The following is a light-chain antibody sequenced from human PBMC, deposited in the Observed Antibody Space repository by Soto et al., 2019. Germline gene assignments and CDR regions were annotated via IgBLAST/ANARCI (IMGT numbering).Light chain of an antibody. CDR2: GVS. V-gene: IGKV3-20*01. J-gene: IGKJ2*01. CDR3: QQYGSSPYT. CDR1: ERVDSSY. Sequence: EIVLTQSPGTLSMSPGERATVSCRASERVDSSYLAWYQQKPGQAPRLVIYGVSNRATGIPDRFIGSGSGTDFSLTISRLEPEDFVVYYCQQYGSSPYTFGQGTKLEI.